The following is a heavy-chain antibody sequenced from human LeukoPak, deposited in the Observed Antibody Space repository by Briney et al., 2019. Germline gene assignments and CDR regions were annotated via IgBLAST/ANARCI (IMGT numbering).Heavy chain of an antibody. CDR1: GYTFTSYG. D-gene: IGHD5-12*01. CDR3: ARLESGYDHGPVDY. CDR2: ISAYNGNT. Sequence: ASVKVSCKASGYTFTSYGISWVRQAPGQGLEWMGWISAYNGNTNYAQKLQGRVTMTTDTSTSTAYMELRSLRSDDTAVYYCARLESGYDHGPVDYWGQGTLVTVSS. J-gene: IGHJ4*02. V-gene: IGHV1-18*04.